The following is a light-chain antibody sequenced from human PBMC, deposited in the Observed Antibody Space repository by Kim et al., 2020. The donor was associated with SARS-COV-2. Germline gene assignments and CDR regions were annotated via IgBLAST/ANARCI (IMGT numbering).Light chain of an antibody. J-gene: IGKJ4*01. Sequence: SAAIGARVTIPCRASQIIARSLNWYQQKPGKAPKLLISAAFNLQGGVPASFSGGGSGTDFTLSIISLQPKDFATYYCQQSYTNPLTFGGGTRLVIK. V-gene: IGKV1-39*01. CDR1: QIIARS. CDR3: QQSYTNPLT. CDR2: AAF.